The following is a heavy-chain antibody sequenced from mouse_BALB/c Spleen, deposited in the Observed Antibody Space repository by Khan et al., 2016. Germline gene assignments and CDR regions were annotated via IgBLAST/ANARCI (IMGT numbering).Heavy chain of an antibody. CDR3: AIWDGSSFAY. V-gene: IGHV1-9*01. J-gene: IGHJ3*01. CDR1: GYTFSSYW. Sequence: QVQLQQSGAELMKPGASVKISCKATGYTFSSYWIEWVKQRPGHGLEWIGEILPGSGSTNYNEKFKGKATFTADTSSNTAYMKLSSVTSGDSAVCYWAIWDGSSFAYWGQGTLVTVSA. CDR2: ILPGSGST. D-gene: IGHD1-1*01.